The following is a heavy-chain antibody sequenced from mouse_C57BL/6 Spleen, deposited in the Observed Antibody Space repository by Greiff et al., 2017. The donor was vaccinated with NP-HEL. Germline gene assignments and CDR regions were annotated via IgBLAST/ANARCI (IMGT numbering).Heavy chain of an antibody. J-gene: IGHJ4*01. V-gene: IGHV2-2*01. CDR3: ARGDYDVGEAMDY. Sequence: QVQLKQSGPGLVQPSQSLSITCTVSGFSLTSYGVHWVRQSPGKGLEWLGVIWSGGSTDYTAAFISRLSISKDNSKSQVFFKMNSLQADDTAIYYCARGDYDVGEAMDYWGQGTSVTVSS. CDR2: IWSGGST. CDR1: GFSLTSYG. D-gene: IGHD2-4*01.